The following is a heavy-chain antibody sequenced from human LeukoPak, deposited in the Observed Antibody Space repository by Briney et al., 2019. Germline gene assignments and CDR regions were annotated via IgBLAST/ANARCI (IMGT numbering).Heavy chain of an antibody. V-gene: IGHV4-61*02. J-gene: IGHJ4*02. D-gene: IGHD5-24*01. CDR2: IYTSGST. Sequence: SQTLSLTCTVSGNSISSGDNYWSWIRQPAGKGLEWIGRIYTSGSTNYNPSLKSRVTISGDTSKNQFSLRLSSVTAADTAVYYCAGSLDGYLVHDDYWGQGTLVTVSS. CDR1: GNSISSGDNY. CDR3: AGSLDGYLVHDDY.